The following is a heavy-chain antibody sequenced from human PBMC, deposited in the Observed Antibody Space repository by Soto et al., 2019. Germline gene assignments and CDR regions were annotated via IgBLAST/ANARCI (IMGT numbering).Heavy chain of an antibody. CDR3: AKTRSGIMVYENIFDY. Sequence: EVQLLESGGGLVQPGGSLRLSCAASGFTFSSYAMSWVRQAPGKGLEWVSAISGSGGSTYYADSVKGRFTISRDNSKNTLYLQMNSLRAEDTAVYYCAKTRSGIMVYENIFDYWGQGTLVTVSS. CDR2: ISGSGGST. CDR1: GFTFSSYA. J-gene: IGHJ4*02. V-gene: IGHV3-23*01. D-gene: IGHD2-8*01.